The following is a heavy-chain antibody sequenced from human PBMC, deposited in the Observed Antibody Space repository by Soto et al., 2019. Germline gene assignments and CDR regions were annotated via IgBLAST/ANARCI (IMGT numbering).Heavy chain of an antibody. CDR2: ISSSGSTI. Sequence: PGGSLRLSCAASGFTFSSYEMNWVRQAPGKGLEWVSYISSSGSTIYYADSVKGQFTISRDNAKNSLYLQMNSLRAEDTAVYYCARGNNYYDSSGYYFDYWCQGTLVTVSS. CDR3: ARGNNYYDSSGYYFDY. V-gene: IGHV3-48*03. J-gene: IGHJ4*02. D-gene: IGHD3-22*01. CDR1: GFTFSSYE.